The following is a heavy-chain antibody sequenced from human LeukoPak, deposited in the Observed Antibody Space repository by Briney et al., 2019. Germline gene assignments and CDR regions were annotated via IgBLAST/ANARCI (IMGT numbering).Heavy chain of an antibody. CDR1: GYTFTGYY. Sequence: ASVKVSCKDSGYTFTGYYMHWVRQAPGQGLEWMGWINPNSGGTNSAQRFQGRVTMTRDTSISTAYMELSRLTSDDTAVYYCARDQCSSTSCWIFDYWGQGTLVTVSS. CDR3: ARDQCSSTSCWIFDY. CDR2: INPNSGGT. V-gene: IGHV1-2*02. J-gene: IGHJ4*02. D-gene: IGHD2-2*01.